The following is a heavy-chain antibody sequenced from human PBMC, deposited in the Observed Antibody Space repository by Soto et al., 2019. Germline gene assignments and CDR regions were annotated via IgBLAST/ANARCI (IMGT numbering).Heavy chain of an antibody. D-gene: IGHD6-19*01. CDR2: IYPGDSDT. J-gene: IGHJ5*02. CDR1: GYIFTSYW. V-gene: IGHV5-51*01. CDR3: ARQGYRSGWYLDWFDP. Sequence: GESLKISCKGSGYIFTSYWIGWVRQMPGKGLEWMGIIYPGDSDTRYSPSFQGQVTISVDKSISTAYLQWSSLKASDTAMYYCARQGYRSGWYLDWFDPWGQGTLVTVSS.